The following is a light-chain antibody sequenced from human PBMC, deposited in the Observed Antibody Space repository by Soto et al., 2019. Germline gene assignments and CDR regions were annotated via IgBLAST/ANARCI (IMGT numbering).Light chain of an antibody. V-gene: IGKV3-15*01. Sequence: EIVFTQSPGTLSLSPGERATLPCRASQSVSSYLAWYQQKPGQAPRLLIYAASTRANGIPARFSGSGSGTELTLTISSLQSEDFAAYDCQQYHNWPTWTFGQGTKVDIK. J-gene: IGKJ1*01. CDR3: QQYHNWPTWT. CDR1: QSVSSY. CDR2: AAS.